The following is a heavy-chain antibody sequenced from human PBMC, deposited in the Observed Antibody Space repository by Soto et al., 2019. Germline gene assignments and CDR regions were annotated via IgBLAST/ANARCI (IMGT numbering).Heavy chain of an antibody. CDR1: GFTFSSYS. J-gene: IGHJ3*02. Sequence: GGSLRLSCAASGFTFSSYSMNWVRQAPGKGLEWVSYISSSSSTIYYADSVKGRFTISRDNAKNSLYLQMNSLRAEDTAVYYCARDSEFGVVIRTFDIWGQGTMVTVSS. CDR3: ARDSEFGVVIRTFDI. D-gene: IGHD3-3*01. V-gene: IGHV3-48*01. CDR2: ISSSSSTI.